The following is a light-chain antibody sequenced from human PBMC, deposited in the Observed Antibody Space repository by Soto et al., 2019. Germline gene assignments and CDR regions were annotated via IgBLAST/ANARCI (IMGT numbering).Light chain of an antibody. CDR2: GAS. CDR1: QSVNSNY. J-gene: IGKJ1*01. Sequence: EMVLTQSPGTLSLSPGERANLSSRASQSVNSNYLAWYQRKPGQAPRLLIYGASNRATDIPYRFSASGSGTDFTLTITRLEAEDFAVYYCQQYDSTPPTFGQGTKVEVK. V-gene: IGKV3-20*01. CDR3: QQYDSTPPT.